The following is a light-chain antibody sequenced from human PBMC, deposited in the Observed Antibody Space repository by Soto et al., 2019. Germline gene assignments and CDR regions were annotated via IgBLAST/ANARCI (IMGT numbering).Light chain of an antibody. Sequence: DIQITQSPSTLSASVGDRVTITCRASQSISSWLAWYQQKPGKAPKLLIYDASTLESGVPSRFTGRGSGTEFTLTISSLQPEDIATYYCQQYENLPTFGQGTRLEIK. J-gene: IGKJ5*01. CDR1: QSISSW. CDR2: DAS. V-gene: IGKV1-5*01. CDR3: QQYENLPT.